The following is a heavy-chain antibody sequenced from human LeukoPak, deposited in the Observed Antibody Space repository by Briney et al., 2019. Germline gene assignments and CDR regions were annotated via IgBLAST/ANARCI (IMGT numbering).Heavy chain of an antibody. D-gene: IGHD3-3*01. V-gene: IGHV1-18*01. Sequence: GASVKVSCKASGYTFTSYGISWVRQAPGQGLEWMGWISAYNGNTNYAQKLQGRVTMTTDTSTSTAYMELRSLRSDDTAVYYCARGFTILGVAPGYFDYWGQGTLVTVSS. CDR1: GYTFTSYG. J-gene: IGHJ4*02. CDR3: ARGFTILGVAPGYFDY. CDR2: ISAYNGNT.